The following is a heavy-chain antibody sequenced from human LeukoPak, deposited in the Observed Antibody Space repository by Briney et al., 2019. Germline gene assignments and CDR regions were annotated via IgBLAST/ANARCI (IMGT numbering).Heavy chain of an antibody. V-gene: IGHV3-48*01. CDR3: ARHPDYCSSTSCYLFDY. D-gene: IGHD2-2*01. CDR2: ISSSSSTI. J-gene: IGHJ4*02. CDR1: GFTFSSYS. Sequence: GGSLRLSCAASGFTFSSYSMNWVRQAPGKGLEWVSYISSSSSTIYYADSVKGRFTISRDSAKNSLYLQMNSLRAEDTAVYYCARHPDYCSSTSCYLFDYWGQGTLVTVSS.